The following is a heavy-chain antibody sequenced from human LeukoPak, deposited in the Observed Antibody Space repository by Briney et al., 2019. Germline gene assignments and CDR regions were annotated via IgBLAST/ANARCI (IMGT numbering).Heavy chain of an antibody. D-gene: IGHD3-10*01. CDR3: ARGYYYRT. J-gene: IGHJ4*02. Sequence: SETLSLTCTVSGGSVGSDNSFWNWIRQPAGKGLEWIGRIYADGSSTYNPSLKSRVTILVDTSKNQFSLRLSSMTAADTAVDYCARGYYYRTWGLGTLVTVSS. CDR1: GGSVGSDNSF. CDR2: IYADGSS. V-gene: IGHV4-61*02.